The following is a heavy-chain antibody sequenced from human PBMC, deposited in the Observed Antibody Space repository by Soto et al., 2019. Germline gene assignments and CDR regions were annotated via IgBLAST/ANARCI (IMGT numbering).Heavy chain of an antibody. Sequence: VASVKVSCKASGYTFSSYGFSWVRQAPGQGLEWLGWISAYNGNTDYAQKLQGRVTMTTDTSTSTAYMEVRSLRSDDTAVYYCAREGDLQRYIDYWGQGTLVTVSS. J-gene: IGHJ4*02. CDR2: ISAYNGNT. CDR3: AREGDLQRYIDY. CDR1: GYTFSSYG. V-gene: IGHV1-18*01.